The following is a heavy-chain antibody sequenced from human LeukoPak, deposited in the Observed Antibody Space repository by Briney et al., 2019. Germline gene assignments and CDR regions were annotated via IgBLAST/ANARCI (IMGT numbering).Heavy chain of an antibody. J-gene: IGHJ4*02. D-gene: IGHD2-2*01. CDR1: GFTFSSYA. CDR3: ARDLDDVVVPAAIYY. Sequence: VQPGGSLRLSCAASGFTFSSYAMSWARQAPGKGLEWVSTISGSGGSTYYADSVKGRFTISRDNSKNTLYLQMNSLRAEDTAVYYCARDLDDVVVPAAIYYWGQGTLVTVPS. V-gene: IGHV3-23*01. CDR2: ISGSGGST.